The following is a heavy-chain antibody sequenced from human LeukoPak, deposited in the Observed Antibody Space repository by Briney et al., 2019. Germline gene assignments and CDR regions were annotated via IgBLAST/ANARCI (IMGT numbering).Heavy chain of an antibody. CDR2: IKEDGSVQ. CDR1: EFTFGTYW. J-gene: IGHJ4*02. Sequence: PGGSLRLSCKASEFTFGTYWMSWVRQAPGRGPEWVASIKEDGSVQYYVDSVKGRFSISRDNAKDSQYLQMNSLRAEDTAVYYCARHYPRSGSYYNPFDYWGQGILVTVSS. CDR3: ARHYPRSGSYYNPFDY. D-gene: IGHD3-10*01. V-gene: IGHV3-7*01.